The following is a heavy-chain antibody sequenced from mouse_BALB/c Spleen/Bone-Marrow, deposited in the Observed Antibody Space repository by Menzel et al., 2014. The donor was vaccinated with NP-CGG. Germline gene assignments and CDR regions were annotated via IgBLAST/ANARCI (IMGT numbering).Heavy chain of an antibody. CDR1: GFNIKDTY. D-gene: IGHD4-1*01. J-gene: IGHJ4*01. CDR3: ARWEYYAMDY. CDR2: VGPANGNT. V-gene: IGHV14-3*02. Sequence: EVHLVESGAELVKPGASVKLSCTASGFNIKDTYMHWVKQRPEQGLEWIGRVGPANGNTKYDPKFQGKATITADTSSNTAYLQLSSLTSEDTAVYYCARWEYYAMDYWGQGTSVTVSS.